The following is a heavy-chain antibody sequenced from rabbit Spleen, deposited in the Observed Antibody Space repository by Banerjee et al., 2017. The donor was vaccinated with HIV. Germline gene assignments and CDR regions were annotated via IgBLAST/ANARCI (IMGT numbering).Heavy chain of an antibody. D-gene: IGHD8-1*01. CDR3: ARDGAGGSYFAL. Sequence: QEQLVESGGGLVQPGGSLKLSCKASGFDFSSYGVSWVRQAPGKGLEWIGYIDPLFGITYYANWVNGRFSISRENAQNTVFLQMTSLTAADTATYFCARDGAGGSYFALWGPGTLVTVS. CDR1: GFDFSSYG. V-gene: IGHV1S47*01. J-gene: IGHJ4*01. CDR2: IDPLFGIT.